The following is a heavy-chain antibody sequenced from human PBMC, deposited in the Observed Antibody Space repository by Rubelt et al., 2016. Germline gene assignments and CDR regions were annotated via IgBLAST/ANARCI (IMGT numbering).Heavy chain of an antibody. CDR1: GFTFSTYA. V-gene: IGHV3-23*01. Sequence: EVQLLESGGGLVQPGGSLRLSCAASGFTFSTYALSWVRQAPGKGLEWVSSIRRGGVTYYADSVKGRFTISRDNSKKTLYLQLNGLRTEDKAVNYCANPACNGDCLPTFDYWGQGTLVTVSS. CDR2: IRRGGVT. D-gene: IGHD2-21*02. J-gene: IGHJ4*02. CDR3: ANPACNGDCLPTFDY.